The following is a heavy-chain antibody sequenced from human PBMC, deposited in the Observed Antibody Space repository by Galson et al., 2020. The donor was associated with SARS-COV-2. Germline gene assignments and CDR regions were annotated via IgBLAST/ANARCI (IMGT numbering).Heavy chain of an antibody. CDR1: GFTYSSYT. CDR2: ITTSSTYI. CDR3: ARTGTPHYYYSYYMDG. V-gene: IGHV3-21*01. J-gene: IGHJ6*03. Sequence: GSLRLSCAASGFTYSSYTMNWVRQVPGKGLEWVSSITTSSTYISYADSVKGRFTISRDNAKNSLYLLMNSLRAGDTAVYFCARTGTPHYYYSYYMDGWGKGTAVTVSS. D-gene: IGHD6-13*01.